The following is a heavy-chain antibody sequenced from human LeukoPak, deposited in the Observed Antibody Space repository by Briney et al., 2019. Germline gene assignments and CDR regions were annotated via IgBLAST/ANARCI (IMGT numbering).Heavy chain of an antibody. CDR2: IKQDGSEK. J-gene: IGHJ4*02. CDR1: GFTFSSYW. CDR3: ARSGPICSGGSCYYRY. Sequence: GESLKISCAASGFTFSSYWMSWVRQAPGKGLEWVANIKQDGSEKYYVDSVKGRFTISRDNAKNSLYLQMNSLRAEDTAVYYCARSGPICSGGSCYYRYWGQGTLVTVSS. D-gene: IGHD2-15*01. V-gene: IGHV3-7*01.